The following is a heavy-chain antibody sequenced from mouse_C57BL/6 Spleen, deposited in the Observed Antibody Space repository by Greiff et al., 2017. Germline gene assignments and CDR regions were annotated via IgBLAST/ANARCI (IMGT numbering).Heavy chain of an antibody. CDR3: ARGGQLRLRGYFDY. Sequence: QVQLKQSGAELVKPGASVKISCKASGYAFSSYWMNWVKQRPGKGLEWIGQIYPGDGDTNYNGKFKGKATLTADKSASTAYMQLSSLTSEDSAVYFCARGGQLRLRGYFDYWGQGTTLTVSS. J-gene: IGHJ2*01. V-gene: IGHV1-80*01. CDR1: GYAFSSYW. CDR2: IYPGDGDT. D-gene: IGHD3-2*02.